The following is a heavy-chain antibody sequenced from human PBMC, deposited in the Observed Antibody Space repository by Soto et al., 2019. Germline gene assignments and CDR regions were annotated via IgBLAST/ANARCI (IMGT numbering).Heavy chain of an antibody. D-gene: IGHD3-3*01. Sequence: GGSLRLSCAASGFTFSSYAMHWVRQAPGKGLEWVAVISYDGSNKYYADSVKGRFTISRDNSKNTLYLQMNSLRAEDTAVYYCAREATIFVVVTNFDYWGQGT. CDR2: ISYDGSNK. CDR1: GFTFSSYA. CDR3: AREATIFVVVTNFDY. J-gene: IGHJ4*02. V-gene: IGHV3-30-3*01.